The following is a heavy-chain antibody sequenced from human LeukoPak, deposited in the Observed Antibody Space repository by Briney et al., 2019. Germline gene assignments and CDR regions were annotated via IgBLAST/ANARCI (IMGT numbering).Heavy chain of an antibody. Sequence: SVKVSCKASGGTFSSYAISWVRQAPGQGLEWMGGIIPIFGTANYAQKFQGRVTITADESTSTAYMELSSLRSEDTAVYYCARVGYCSSTSCYDRGYNWFDPWGQGTLVTVSS. D-gene: IGHD2-2*01. CDR2: IIPIFGTA. CDR3: ARVGYCSSTSCYDRGYNWFDP. V-gene: IGHV1-69*01. J-gene: IGHJ5*02. CDR1: GGTFSSYA.